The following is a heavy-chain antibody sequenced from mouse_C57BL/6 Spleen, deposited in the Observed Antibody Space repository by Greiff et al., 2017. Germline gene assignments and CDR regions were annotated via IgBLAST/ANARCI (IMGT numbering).Heavy chain of an antibody. J-gene: IGHJ1*03. CDR2: ISYDGSN. Sequence: DVKLQESGPGLVKPSQSLSLTCSVTGYSITSGYYWNWIRQFPGNKLEWMGYISYDGSNNYNPSLKNRISITRDTSKNQFFLKLNSVTTEDTATYYCAREGWLLPDWYFDVWGTGTTVTVSS. CDR3: AREGWLLPDWYFDV. CDR1: GYSITSGYY. V-gene: IGHV3-6*01. D-gene: IGHD2-3*01.